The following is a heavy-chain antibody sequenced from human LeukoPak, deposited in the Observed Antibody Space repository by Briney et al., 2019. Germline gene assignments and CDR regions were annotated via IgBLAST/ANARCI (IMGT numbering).Heavy chain of an antibody. J-gene: IGHJ4*02. CDR3: ATTDYGDYWVPGGGSDY. CDR2: IICSGGST. V-gene: IGHV3-23*01. D-gene: IGHD4-17*01. Sequence: GGSLRLSFAASGFTFSNYGMSWVRPAPGKGLEWVSAIICSGGSTYYADSVKGRFTISRDNSKNTLYLQMNSLRAEDTAVYYCATTDYGDYWVPGGGSDYWGQGTLVTVSS. CDR1: GFTFSNYG.